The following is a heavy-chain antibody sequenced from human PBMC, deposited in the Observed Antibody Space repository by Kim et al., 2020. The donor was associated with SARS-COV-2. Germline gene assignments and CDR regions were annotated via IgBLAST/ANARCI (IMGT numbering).Heavy chain of an antibody. J-gene: IGHJ4*02. Sequence: YYADSVKGRFTISRDNAKNSLYLQMNSLRDEDTAVYYCAREDTYSSSNDYWGQGTLVTVSS. CDR3: AREDTYSSSNDY. V-gene: IGHV3-48*02. D-gene: IGHD6-13*01.